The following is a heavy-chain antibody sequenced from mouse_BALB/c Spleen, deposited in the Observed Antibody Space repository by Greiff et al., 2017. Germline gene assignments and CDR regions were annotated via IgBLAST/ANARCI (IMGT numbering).Heavy chain of an antibody. D-gene: IGHD2-2*01. CDR1: GFTFSDYY. CDR2: ISDGGSYT. Sequence: EVQLVESGGGLVKPGGSLKLSCAASGFTFSDYYMYWVRQTPEKRLEWVATISDGGSYTYYPDSVKGRFTISRDNAKNNLYLQMSSLKSEDTAMYYCARGLPRGLFDYWGQGTTLTVSS. V-gene: IGHV5-4*02. J-gene: IGHJ2*01. CDR3: ARGLPRGLFDY.